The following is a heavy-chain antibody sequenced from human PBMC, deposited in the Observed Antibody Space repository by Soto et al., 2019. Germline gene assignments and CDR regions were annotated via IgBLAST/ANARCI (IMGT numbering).Heavy chain of an antibody. CDR3: AHFDWFIDY. J-gene: IGHJ4*02. D-gene: IGHD3-9*01. CDR2: ISGSGAST. V-gene: IGHV3-23*01. CDR1: GFTISSYA. Sequence: EVQLLESGGVLVQPGGSLRLSCAASGFTISSYAMSWVRQAPGKGLEWVSAISGSGASTYYADSVKGRFTISRDNSKNVLYLQRNSLRAEDTAVYYCAHFDWFIDYWGQGTLVTVSS.